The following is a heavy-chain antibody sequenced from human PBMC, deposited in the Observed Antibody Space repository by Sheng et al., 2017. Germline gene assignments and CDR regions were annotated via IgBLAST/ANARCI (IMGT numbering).Heavy chain of an antibody. D-gene: IGHD3-10*01. CDR2: ISYGGST. CDR1: GDSISSSSYY. J-gene: IGHJ4*02. Sequence: QLQLQESGPGLVKPSETLSLTCTVSGDSISSSSYYWGWIRQPPGKGLEWIGTISYGGSTYYNPSLKSRVTISVDTFKNQFSLKLSSVTAADTAVYYCARFHYGSGTYYPFHWGQGNPGHRLL. CDR3: ARFHYGSGTYYPFH. V-gene: IGHV4-39*07.